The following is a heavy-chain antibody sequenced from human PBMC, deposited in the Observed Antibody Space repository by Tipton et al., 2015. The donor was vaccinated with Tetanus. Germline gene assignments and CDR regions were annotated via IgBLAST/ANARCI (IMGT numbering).Heavy chain of an antibody. CDR1: GYTFTRYD. D-gene: IGHD2-21*01. CDR2: IDPNSGAT. Sequence: QLVQSGAEMKKPGASVKVSCKASGYTFTRYDVYWVRQAPGQGLEWMGWIDPNSGATVYAQKFQGRVTMTRDTSIRTDYMEMRSVGSEATGVYYCVREGGDWICSGMDVWGAGDPVTVS. CDR3: VREGGDWICSGMDV. V-gene: IGHV1-2*02. J-gene: IGHJ6*02.